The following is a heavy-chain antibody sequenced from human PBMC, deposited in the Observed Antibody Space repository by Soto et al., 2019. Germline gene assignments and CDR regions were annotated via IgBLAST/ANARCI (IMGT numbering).Heavy chain of an antibody. J-gene: IGHJ3*02. CDR2: FIPIFDAA. V-gene: IGHV1-69*13. CDR3: ARKAESYGFDI. D-gene: IGHD3-10*01. CDR1: GDTFTNYA. Sequence: SVKVSCKASGDTFTNYAINWVRQAPGQGLEWMGGFIPIFDAANYAQNFRGRVTITADESTSTAYMELSGLRSEDTAMYYCARKAESYGFDIWGQGTVVTVS.